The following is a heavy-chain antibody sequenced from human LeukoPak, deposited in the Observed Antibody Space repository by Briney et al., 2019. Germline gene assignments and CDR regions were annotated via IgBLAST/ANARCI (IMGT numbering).Heavy chain of an antibody. V-gene: IGHV3-72*01. CDR2: SATTKPNSCTA. D-gene: IGHD6-13*01. CDR3: VRVVTTGSGWYHFDT. J-gene: IGHJ4*02. CDR1: GFSIIDHH. Sequence: GGSLRLSRAGAGFSIIDHHMDWVRQAPGEGLEWIGRSATTKPNSCTAQYAASVRGRFTISRDDSQNSLYLLLNSLKPEDTAVYFCVRVVTTGSGWYHFDTWGLGTLVTVSS.